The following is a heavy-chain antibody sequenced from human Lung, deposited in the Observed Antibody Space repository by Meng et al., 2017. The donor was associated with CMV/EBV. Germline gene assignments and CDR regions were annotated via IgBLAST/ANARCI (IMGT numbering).Heavy chain of an antibody. V-gene: IGHV3-21*01. J-gene: IGHJ4*02. D-gene: IGHD3-3*01. CDR3: ARDQGLVFGEVIPYFDY. Sequence: SCAASGFPFERYGINWVRQAPGQGLEWVSSISSSSSHIHYADSVKGRFTISRDYATNSVFLQMNTLRVDDTALYYCARDQGLVFGEVIPYFDYWGQGTPVTVSS. CDR2: ISSSSSHI. CDR1: GFPFERYG.